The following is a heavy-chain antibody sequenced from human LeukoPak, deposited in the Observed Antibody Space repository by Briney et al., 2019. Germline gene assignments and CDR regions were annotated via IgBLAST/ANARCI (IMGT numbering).Heavy chain of an antibody. V-gene: IGHV4-39*07. J-gene: IGHJ4*02. CDR3: TRAAGSWFPTIDY. D-gene: IGHD6-13*01. CDR1: GGSINSSSYY. Sequence: SETLSLTCTVSGGSINSSSYYWGWIRQPPGKGLEWIGSISYSGSTYYNPSLKSRVTISVDTSRNQFSLKLSSVTAADTAVYYCTRAAGSWFPTIDYWGQGTLVTVSS. CDR2: ISYSGST.